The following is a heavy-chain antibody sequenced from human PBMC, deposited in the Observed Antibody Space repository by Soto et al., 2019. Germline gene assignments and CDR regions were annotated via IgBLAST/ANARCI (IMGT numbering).Heavy chain of an antibody. Sequence: PGESLKISCKGSGYSFTSYWIGWVRQMPGKGLEWMGIIYPGDSDTRYSPSFQGQVTISADKSISTAYLQWSSLKASDTAMYYCARLPYYYDSSGYAPRDAFDIWGQGTMVTVSS. CDR3: ARLPYYYDSSGYAPRDAFDI. V-gene: IGHV5-51*01. CDR1: GYSFTSYW. D-gene: IGHD3-22*01. CDR2: IYPGDSDT. J-gene: IGHJ3*02.